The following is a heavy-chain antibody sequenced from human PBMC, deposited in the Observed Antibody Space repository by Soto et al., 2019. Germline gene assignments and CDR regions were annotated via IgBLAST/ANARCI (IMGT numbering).Heavy chain of an antibody. CDR1: GGSISSSTYY. J-gene: IGHJ4*02. Sequence: PSETLSLTCTVSGGSISSSTYYWGWMRQPPGKGLEWIASFFIGGNTYYNPSLKSRVTISVDTSKNQFSLKLSSVTAADTAVYYCARDKITGIFDYLGQGTLVTVSS. CDR2: FFIGGNT. V-gene: IGHV4-39*02. D-gene: IGHD2-8*02. CDR3: ARDKITGIFDY.